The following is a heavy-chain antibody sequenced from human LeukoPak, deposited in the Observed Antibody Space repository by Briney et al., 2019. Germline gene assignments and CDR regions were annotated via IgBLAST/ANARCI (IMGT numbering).Heavy chain of an antibody. V-gene: IGHV4-4*02. CDR3: ARGKHYYYYGMDV. D-gene: IGHD4-23*01. Sequence: PSGTLSLTCAVSGGSISSSNWWSWVRQPPGKGLEWIGEIYHSGSTNYNPSLKSRVTISVDTSKNQFSLKLSSVTAADTAVYYCARGKHYYYYGMDVWGQGTTVTVSS. CDR1: GGSISSSNW. CDR2: IYHSGST. J-gene: IGHJ6*02.